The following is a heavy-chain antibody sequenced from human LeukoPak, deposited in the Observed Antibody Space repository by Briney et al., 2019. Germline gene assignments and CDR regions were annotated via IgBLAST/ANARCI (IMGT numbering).Heavy chain of an antibody. V-gene: IGHV3-21*01. Sequence: GGSLRLSCAASGLTFSSYSMNWVRQAPGKGLEWVSSISSSSSYIYYADSVKGRFTISRDNAKNSLYLQMNSLRAEDTAVYYCVRGQASDFDYWGQGTLVTVSS. CDR3: VRGQASDFDY. CDR1: GLTFSSYS. J-gene: IGHJ4*02. CDR2: ISSSSSYI.